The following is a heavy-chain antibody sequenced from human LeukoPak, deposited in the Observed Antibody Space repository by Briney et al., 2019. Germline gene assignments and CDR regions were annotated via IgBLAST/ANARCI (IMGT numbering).Heavy chain of an antibody. Sequence: ASVRVSCKASGYTFIGYYMHWVRQAPGQGLEWMGRINPDSGGTNFAQRFQGRVTMTRDTSINTAYMELSRLRSDDTAIYSCARELGGSYNWFDPWGQGTLVTVSS. CDR3: ARELGGSYNWFDP. D-gene: IGHD3-16*01. V-gene: IGHV1-2*06. J-gene: IGHJ5*02. CDR1: GYTFIGYY. CDR2: INPDSGGT.